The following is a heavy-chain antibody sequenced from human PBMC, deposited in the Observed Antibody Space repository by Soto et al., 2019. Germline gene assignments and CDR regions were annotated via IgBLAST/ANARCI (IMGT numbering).Heavy chain of an antibody. J-gene: IGHJ5*02. Sequence: SETLSLTCTVSGGSISSSSYYWGWIRQPPGKGLEWIGSIYYSGSTYYNPSLKSRVTISVDTSKNQFSLKLSSVTAADTAVYYCAAAIVDYDILTGYYQNWFDPWGQGTLVTVSS. CDR2: IYYSGST. V-gene: IGHV4-39*01. CDR3: AAAIVDYDILTGYYQNWFDP. CDR1: GGSISSSSYY. D-gene: IGHD3-9*01.